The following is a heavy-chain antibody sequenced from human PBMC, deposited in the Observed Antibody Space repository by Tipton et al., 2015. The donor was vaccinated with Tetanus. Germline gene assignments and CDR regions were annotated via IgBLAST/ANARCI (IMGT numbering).Heavy chain of an antibody. J-gene: IGHJ5*01. CDR3: ARSHGSGGLLWFDS. CDR2: IFHTGDT. CDR1: GGSINNGAYT. V-gene: IGHV4-30-2*06. D-gene: IGHD3-10*01. Sequence: TLSLTCTVSGGSINNGAYTWSWIRQSPGKGLEWIGYIFHTGDTYYNPSLKSRVTISVDGPKNQFSLNLKSVTAADTAVYYCARSHGSGGLLWFDSWGQGTLVTVSS.